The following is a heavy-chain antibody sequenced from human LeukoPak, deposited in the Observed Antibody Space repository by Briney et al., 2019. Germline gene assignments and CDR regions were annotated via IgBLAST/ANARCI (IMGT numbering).Heavy chain of an antibody. CDR2: IYWDDNK. Sequence: SGPTLVKPTETLTLTCTFSGFSLSTGGLGVGWIRQPPGKAPEWLGNIYWDDNKRYSPSLKSRLTITKDTSKNQVVLTMTNMDPVDTGTYYCAYRRWAGPNTLHWFDPWGQGTLVTVSS. J-gene: IGHJ5*02. CDR1: GFSLSTGGLG. CDR3: AYRRWAGPNTLHWFDP. D-gene: IGHD2-15*01. V-gene: IGHV2-5*02.